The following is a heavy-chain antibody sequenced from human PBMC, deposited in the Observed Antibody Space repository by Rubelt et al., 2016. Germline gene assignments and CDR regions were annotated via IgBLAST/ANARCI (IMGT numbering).Heavy chain of an antibody. Sequence: GGSLRLSCAASGFYFSSCWVNWLRQAPGKGLEWVANIRQDGSDKEYADSVKGRFTISRDNAKNSVYLLMDSLRVEDTAVYYCAREGEDFWTWGQGTLVTVSS. CDR2: IRQDGSDK. CDR3: AREGEDFWT. D-gene: IGHD3-3*01. V-gene: IGHV3-7*01. CDR1: GFYFSSCW. J-gene: IGHJ5*02.